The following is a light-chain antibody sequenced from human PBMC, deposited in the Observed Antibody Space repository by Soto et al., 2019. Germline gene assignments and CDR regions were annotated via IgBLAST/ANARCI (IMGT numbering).Light chain of an antibody. CDR2: DVS. J-gene: IGKJ1*01. CDR3: QQYNGSPPWT. CDR1: PSVTGN. Sequence: VVVTQSPATLSVSPGERATLSCRASPSVTGNLAWYQQKPGQTPRLLIYDVSTRANGVPARFSGRGSGTEFTLTISSLQSEDFALYYCQQYNGSPPWTFGQGTRVEIK. V-gene: IGKV3-15*01.